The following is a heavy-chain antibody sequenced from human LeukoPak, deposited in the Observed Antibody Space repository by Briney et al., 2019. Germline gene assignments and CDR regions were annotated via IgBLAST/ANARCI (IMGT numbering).Heavy chain of an antibody. CDR1: GFTFSSYW. V-gene: IGHV3-74*01. CDR2: INSDGSST. D-gene: IGHD3-22*01. Sequence: GGSLRLSCAASGFTFSSYWMYWVRQAPGKGLVWVSRINSDGSSTSYADSVKGRFTISRDNAKNTLYLQMNSLRAEDTAVYYXARGGYYYDSSGYXYXPXXWGQXTLV. CDR3: ARGGYYYDSSGYXYXPXX. J-gene: IGHJ4*02.